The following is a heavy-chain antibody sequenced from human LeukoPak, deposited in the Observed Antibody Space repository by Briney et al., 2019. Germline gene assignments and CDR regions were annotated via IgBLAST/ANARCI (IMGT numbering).Heavy chain of an antibody. CDR3: ARGEGNDYVWGSFYYYLDA. Sequence: PSETLSLTCAVNGESFNGFYWTWIRQSPGKGLEWIGEINDIGHTNYNASLKSRVTISLDTSQKQFSLKLTSVTAADTAVYYCARGEGNDYVWGSFYYYLDAWGKGTAVTVSS. CDR2: INDIGHT. J-gene: IGHJ6*03. D-gene: IGHD3-16*01. CDR1: GESFNGFY. V-gene: IGHV4-34*01.